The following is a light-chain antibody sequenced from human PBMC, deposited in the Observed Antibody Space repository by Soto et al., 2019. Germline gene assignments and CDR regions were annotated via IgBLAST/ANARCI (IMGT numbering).Light chain of an antibody. CDR2: GNN. Sequence: QAVATQPPSVSGAPGQRVTIACTGSSSNIGGGYDVHWYQQLPGTAPKLLIFGNNNRPSGVPDRFSGSKSGTSASLAITGLQAEDDADYYCQSYDSGLSARVFGGGTKLTVL. J-gene: IGLJ3*02. V-gene: IGLV1-40*01. CDR3: QSYDSGLSARV. CDR1: SSNIGGGYD.